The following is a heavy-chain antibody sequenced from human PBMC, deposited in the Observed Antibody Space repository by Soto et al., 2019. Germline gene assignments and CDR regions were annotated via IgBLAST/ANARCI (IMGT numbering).Heavy chain of an antibody. CDR2: IYYSGST. CDR1: GGSISSSSYY. V-gene: IGHV4-39*01. J-gene: IGHJ4*02. D-gene: IGHD2-2*01. CDR3: ASDIVVVPADPTDY. Sequence: SETLSLTCTVSGGSISSSSYYWGWIRQPPGKGLEWIGSIYYSGSTYYNPSLKSRVTISVDTSKNQFSLKPSSVTAADTAVYYCASDIVVVPADPTDYWGQGTLVTVSS.